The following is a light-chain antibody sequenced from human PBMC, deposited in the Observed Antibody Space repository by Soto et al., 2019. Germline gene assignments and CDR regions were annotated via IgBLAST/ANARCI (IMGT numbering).Light chain of an antibody. J-gene: IGKJ1*01. CDR2: GAS. V-gene: IGKV1-27*01. CDR3: QNYHSVPWT. CDR1: QAISNF. Sequence: IQMTQSPSTLSASVGDRVTITCRASQAISNFLAWYQQKPGKVPKLLMYGASTLPSGVPSRFSGSGSGTDFTLTISSLQAEDVATYYCQNYHSVPWTFGQGTKVEIK.